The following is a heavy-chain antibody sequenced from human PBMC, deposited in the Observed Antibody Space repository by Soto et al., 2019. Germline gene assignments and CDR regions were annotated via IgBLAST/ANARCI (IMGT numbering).Heavy chain of an antibody. CDR1: GFTFSTFW. D-gene: IGHD3-22*01. V-gene: IGHV3-74*01. Sequence: PGGSMTLSCAASGFTFSTFWMHWVRQAQGKGLVWVSRIISDVSSTSYADFVKGRFTISRDHAKNTLYLQLNSLRAEDTAVYYCVRDRNYYDSWGQGTLVTVSS. J-gene: IGHJ4*02. CDR3: VRDRNYYDS. CDR2: IISDVSST.